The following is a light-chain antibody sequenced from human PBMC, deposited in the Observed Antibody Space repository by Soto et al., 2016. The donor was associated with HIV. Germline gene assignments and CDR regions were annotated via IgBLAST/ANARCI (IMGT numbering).Light chain of an antibody. V-gene: IGKV1-NL1*01. Sequence: IWMTQSPSLLSASTGDRVTITCRARQGISNSLAWYQQKAGKAPKLLLYAASRLESGVPSRFSGRGSGTDFTLTISSLQPEDFATYYCQQYYSNPTFGGGTKVEIK. CDR1: QGISNS. CDR2: AAS. CDR3: QQYYSNPT. J-gene: IGKJ4*01.